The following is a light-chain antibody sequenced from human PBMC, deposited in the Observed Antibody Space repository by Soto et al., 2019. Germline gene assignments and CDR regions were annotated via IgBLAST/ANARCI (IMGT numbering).Light chain of an antibody. V-gene: IGKV3-11*01. Sequence: EIVLTQSPATLSLSPGERVTLSCRASQSINTYLAWYQQRPGQAPRLLIYDASNRATGVPARFSGGGSGTDFTLTISSLEPDDFALYYCQQRSRWPTFGGGTKV. CDR3: QQRSRWPT. CDR1: QSINTY. CDR2: DAS. J-gene: IGKJ4*01.